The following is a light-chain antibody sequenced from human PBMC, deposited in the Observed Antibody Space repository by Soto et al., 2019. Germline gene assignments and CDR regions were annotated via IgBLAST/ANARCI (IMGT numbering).Light chain of an antibody. CDR3: SSKSPDF. J-gene: IGLJ1*01. CDR2: EVS. Sequence: QSVLTQPASVSGSPGQSITISCTGTSSGIRDYNYVSWYQQLPGNAPKLIMYEVSNRPSGISNRFSGSKSGNTAYLTISGLQAEDEAYYYCSSKSPDFVGTGTKLTVL. CDR1: SSGIRDYNY. V-gene: IGLV2-14*01.